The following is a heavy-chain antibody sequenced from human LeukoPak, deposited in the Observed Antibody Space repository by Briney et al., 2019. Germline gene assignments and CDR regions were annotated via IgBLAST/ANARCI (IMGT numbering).Heavy chain of an antibody. D-gene: IGHD2-15*01. CDR1: GYTFTSYG. CDR2: ISAYNGNT. CDR3: ARQKRYCSGGSCYPASYFDY. J-gene: IGHJ4*02. Sequence: ASVKVSCKASGYTFTSYGISWVRQAPGQGLEWMGWISAYNGNTNYAQKLKGRVTMTTDTSTSTAYMELRSLRSDDTAVYYCARQKRYCSGGSCYPASYFDYWGQGTLVTVSS. V-gene: IGHV1-18*01.